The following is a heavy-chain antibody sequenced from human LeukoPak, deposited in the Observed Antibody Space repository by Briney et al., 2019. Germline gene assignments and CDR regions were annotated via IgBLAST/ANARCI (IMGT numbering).Heavy chain of an antibody. V-gene: IGHV5-51*01. CDR3: ARQSRDGSKTRGYYFDY. Sequence: GGSLKISCQVAGYIFTHYWIGWGRQMAGKGVEERGIIYPADSDTTYCASFQGQVTISAAKSISTVYLPWSCLKASDTAMYYCARQSRDGSKTRGYYFDYWGQGTLVTVSS. CDR2: IYPADSDT. CDR1: GYIFTHYW. J-gene: IGHJ4*02. D-gene: IGHD3-10*01.